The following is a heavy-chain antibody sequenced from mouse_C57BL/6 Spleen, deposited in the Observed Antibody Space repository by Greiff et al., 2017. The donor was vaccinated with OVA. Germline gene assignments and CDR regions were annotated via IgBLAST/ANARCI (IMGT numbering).Heavy chain of an antibody. CDR3: AKQAIYYGSSYAMDY. J-gene: IGHJ4*01. V-gene: IGHV1-55*01. D-gene: IGHD1-1*01. CDR1: GYTFTSYW. Sequence: QVQLQQPGAELVKPGASVKMSCKASGYTFTSYWITWVKQRPGQGLAWIGDIYPGRGSTNYNEKFKSKATLTVDTSSSTAYMQLSSLTSEDSAVYYCAKQAIYYGSSYAMDYWGQGTSVTVSS. CDR2: IYPGRGST.